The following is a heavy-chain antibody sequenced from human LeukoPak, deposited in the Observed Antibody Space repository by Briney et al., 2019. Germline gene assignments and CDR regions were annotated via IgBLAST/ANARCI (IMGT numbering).Heavy chain of an antibody. CDR3: ARGPGHGWYECNY. V-gene: IGHV1-69*06. CDR2: IIPIFGTA. Sequence: SVKVSCKASGGTFSSYAISWVRQAPGQGLEWMGGIIPIFGTANYAQKFQGRVTITADKSTSTAYMELSSLRSEDTAVYYCARGPGHGWYECNYWGQGTLVSVSS. D-gene: IGHD6-19*01. CDR1: GGTFSSYA. J-gene: IGHJ4*02.